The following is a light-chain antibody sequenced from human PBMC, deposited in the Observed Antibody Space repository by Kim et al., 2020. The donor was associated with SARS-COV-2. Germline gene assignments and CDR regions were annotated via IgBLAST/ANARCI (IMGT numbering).Light chain of an antibody. CDR2: EVN. CDR1: ISDIGVYKY. V-gene: IGLV2-8*01. Sequence: QLVTITCAGTISDIGVYKYVSWHQQHPGKAPRLMIFEVNKRPSGVPDRFSGSKSGNTGSLTVAGLQAEDEADYYCSSFAGRNTFGVFGGGTQLSVL. CDR3: SSFAGRNTFGV. J-gene: IGLJ2*01.